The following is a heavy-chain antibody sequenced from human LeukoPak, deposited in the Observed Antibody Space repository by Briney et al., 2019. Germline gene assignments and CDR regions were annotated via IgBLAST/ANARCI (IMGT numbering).Heavy chain of an antibody. CDR1: GFTFSSYA. Sequence: GALRLSCAASGFTFSSYAMGWVRQAPGKGQEWVSLIDYGSGGSHDADSVKGRFTISRDNSKNTLYLQMNSLRAEDTAIYYCAKAHSSGWTTRYFDCWGQGALVTVSS. D-gene: IGHD6-19*01. CDR3: AKAHSSGWTTRYFDC. J-gene: IGHJ4*02. CDR2: IDYGSGGS. V-gene: IGHV3-23*01.